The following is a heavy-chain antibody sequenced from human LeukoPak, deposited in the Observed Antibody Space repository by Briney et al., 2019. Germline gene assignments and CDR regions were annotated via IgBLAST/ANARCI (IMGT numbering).Heavy chain of an antibody. CDR3: ARDRGYDFWSGSFDL. D-gene: IGHD3-3*01. CDR2: IGTHGDT. Sequence: PGGSLRLSCAASGFNFNAYDMHWVRQVPGKGLEWVAAIGTHGDTYYGDSMKGRFTISRDNAKKSLYLQMNCLRAGDTAVYYCARDRGYDFWSGSFDLWGRGALVTVSS. V-gene: IGHV3-13*01. CDR1: GFNFNAYD. J-gene: IGHJ2*01.